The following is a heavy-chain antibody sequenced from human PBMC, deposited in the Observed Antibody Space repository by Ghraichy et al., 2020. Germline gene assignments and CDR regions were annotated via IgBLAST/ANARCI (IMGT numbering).Heavy chain of an antibody. V-gene: IGHV4-61*01. CDR2: IYYSGST. D-gene: IGHD6-13*01. CDR3: ARVAAAGPGDPIYYYYYGMDV. Sequence: SETLSLTCTVSGGSVSSGSYYWSWIRQPPGKGLEWIGYIYYSGSTNYNPSLKSRVTISVDTSKNQFSLKLSSVTAADTAVYYCARVAAAGPGDPIYYYYYGMDVWGQGTTVTVSS. J-gene: IGHJ6*02. CDR1: GGSVSSGSYY.